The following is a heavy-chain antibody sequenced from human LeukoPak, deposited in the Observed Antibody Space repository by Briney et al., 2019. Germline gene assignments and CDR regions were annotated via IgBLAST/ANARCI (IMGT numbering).Heavy chain of an antibody. CDR1: GGSISSSSYY. Sequence: SETLSLTCTVSGGSISSSSYYWGWIRQPPGKGLEWIGSIYYSGSTYYNPSLKSRVTISVDASKNQFSLKLSSVTAADTAVYYCARASQVATMSAYFDYWGQGTLITVSS. V-gene: IGHV4-39*07. CDR2: IYYSGST. CDR3: ARASQVATMSAYFDY. D-gene: IGHD5-24*01. J-gene: IGHJ4*02.